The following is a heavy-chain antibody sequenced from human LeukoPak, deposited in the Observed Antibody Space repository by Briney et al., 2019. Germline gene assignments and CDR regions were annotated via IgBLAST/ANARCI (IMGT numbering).Heavy chain of an antibody. CDR2: ISSTGGST. Sequence: GGSLRLSCVASGFTFSSYAMHWVRQAPGKGLEYVSAISSTGGSTYYANSVKGRFTISRDNSKNTLYLQMGSLRAEDMAVYYCARGPFYCSSTSCYTFDYWGQGTLVTVSS. D-gene: IGHD2-2*01. J-gene: IGHJ4*02. CDR3: ARGPFYCSSTSCYTFDY. CDR1: GFTFSSYA. V-gene: IGHV3-64*01.